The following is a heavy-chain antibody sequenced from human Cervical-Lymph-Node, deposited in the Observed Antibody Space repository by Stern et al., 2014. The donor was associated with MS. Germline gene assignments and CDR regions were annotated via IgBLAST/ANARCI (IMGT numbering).Heavy chain of an antibody. CDR2: ISAYNGNT. CDR3: ARNMVVPAAMAWFDP. CDR1: GYTFTSYG. J-gene: IGHJ5*02. D-gene: IGHD2-2*01. Sequence: VQLVESGAEVKKPGSSVKVSCKASGYTFTSYGISWVRQAPGQGLEWMGWISAYNGNTNYAQKLQGRVTMTTDTSTSTAYMELRSLRSDDTAVYYCARNMVVPAAMAWFDPWGQGTLVTVSS. V-gene: IGHV1-18*04.